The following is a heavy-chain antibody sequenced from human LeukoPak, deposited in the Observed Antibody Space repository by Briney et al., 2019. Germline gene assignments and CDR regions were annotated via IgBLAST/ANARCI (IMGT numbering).Heavy chain of an antibody. D-gene: IGHD6-19*01. CDR1: GFAVGSNY. Sequence: GGSLRLSCVASGFAVGSNYMSWVRQAPGKGLEWVSLIYSGGAIRYADSVKGRFTISRDNSKNTLYLQMNSLRAEDTAVYYCARDGCDYWGQGTLVTVSS. CDR3: ARDGCDY. CDR2: IYSGGAI. V-gene: IGHV3-53*05. J-gene: IGHJ4*02.